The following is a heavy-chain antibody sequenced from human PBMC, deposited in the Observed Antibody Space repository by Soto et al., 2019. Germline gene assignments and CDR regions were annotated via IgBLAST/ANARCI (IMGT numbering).Heavy chain of an antibody. V-gene: IGHV1-8*01. J-gene: IGHJ4*02. Sequence: QVQLVQSGAEVKKPGASVKVSCKASGYTFTSYDINWVRQATGQGLECLGWMNSNSGNTGYAEKFRGRVTMTRNTSMSTAYMELSSLRSEDTAVYYCARGRESSGSFYWGQGTLVTVSS. CDR2: MNSNSGNT. CDR1: GYTFTSYD. D-gene: IGHD6-19*01. CDR3: ARGRESSGSFY.